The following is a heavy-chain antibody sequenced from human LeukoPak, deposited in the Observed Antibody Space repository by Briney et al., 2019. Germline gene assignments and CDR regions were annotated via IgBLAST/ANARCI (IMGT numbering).Heavy chain of an antibody. CDR2: ISGSGGST. D-gene: IGHD4-11*01. J-gene: IGHJ3*02. CDR3: AKDVYSNYGNDAFDI. Sequence: GGSLRLSCAASGFTFRSYPMSWVRQAPGTGLEWVYAISGSGGSTYYADSVKGRFTISRDNSKNTLYLQMNSLRAEDTAVYYCAKDVYSNYGNDAFDIWGQGTMVTVSS. CDR1: GFTFRSYP. V-gene: IGHV3-23*01.